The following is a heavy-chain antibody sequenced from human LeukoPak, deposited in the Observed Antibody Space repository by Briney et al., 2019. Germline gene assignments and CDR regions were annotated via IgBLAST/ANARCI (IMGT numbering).Heavy chain of an antibody. V-gene: IGHV3-53*01. Sequence: GGSLRLSCAVSGFTVSGNYMSWIRQAPGKGLEWVSLIYSDDTTLYADSVKGRFTISRDISKNTLYLQMSSLRAEDTAVYYCARELRGYYDSSGPFDYWGQGTLVTVSS. J-gene: IGHJ4*02. D-gene: IGHD3-22*01. CDR3: ARELRGYYDSSGPFDY. CDR1: GFTVSGNY. CDR2: IYSDDTT.